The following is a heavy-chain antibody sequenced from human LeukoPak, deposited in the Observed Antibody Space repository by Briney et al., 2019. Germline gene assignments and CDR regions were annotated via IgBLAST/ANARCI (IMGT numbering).Heavy chain of an antibody. CDR2: FDPEDGKT. J-gene: IGHJ3*02. Sequence: ASVKVSCKVSGYTLTELSMHWVRQAPGKGLEWMGGFDPEDGKTIYAQKFQGRVTMTEDTSTDTAYMELSSLRSEDTAVYYCATDYTRDSDAFDIWGQGTMVTVSS. V-gene: IGHV1-24*01. CDR1: GYTLTELS. CDR3: ATDYTRDSDAFDI. D-gene: IGHD3-16*01.